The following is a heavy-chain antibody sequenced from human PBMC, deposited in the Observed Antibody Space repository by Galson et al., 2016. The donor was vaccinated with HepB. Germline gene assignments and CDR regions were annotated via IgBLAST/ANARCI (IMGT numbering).Heavy chain of an antibody. V-gene: IGHV4-59*01. CDR3: ARVSRELRFLEQPMDV. J-gene: IGHJ6*02. D-gene: IGHD3-3*01. Sequence: SETLSLTCTVSGGSISPYFWSWIRRPPGKGLEWIAYIYFSGTTNYNPSLKSRVTISLDTPKGQFSLKVTSVTAADSAVYYCARVSRELRFLEQPMDVWGQGTTVTVSS. CDR1: GGSISPYF. CDR2: IYFSGTT.